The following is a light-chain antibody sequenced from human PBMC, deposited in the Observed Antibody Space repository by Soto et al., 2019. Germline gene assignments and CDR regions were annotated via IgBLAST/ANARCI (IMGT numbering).Light chain of an antibody. CDR1: SSDVGGYNY. Sequence: QSVLTQPSSVSGSSGQSITISCTGTSSDVGGYNYVSWYQQHPGKAPKLMIYDVSNRPSGVSNRLSGSKSGNTASLTISGLQAEDEADYYCSSYTSSSTLLYVFGTGTKVTVL. CDR3: SSYTSSSTLLYV. J-gene: IGLJ1*01. V-gene: IGLV2-14*01. CDR2: DVS.